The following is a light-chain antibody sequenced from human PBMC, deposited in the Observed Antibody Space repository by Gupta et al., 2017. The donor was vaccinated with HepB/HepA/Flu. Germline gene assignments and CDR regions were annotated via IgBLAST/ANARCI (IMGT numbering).Light chain of an antibody. J-gene: IGLJ2*01. CDR3: AAWDDSLNGPV. CDR1: SSNIGINA. V-gene: IGLV1-44*01. Sequence: QSVLTQPPSASGTPGQRVTISCSGSSSNIGINAVSWYQQLPGTAPKLLIYSNNQRPSGVPDRLSGSKSGTSASLAISGLQSEDEADYFCAAWDDSLNGPVFGGGTKLTVL. CDR2: SNN.